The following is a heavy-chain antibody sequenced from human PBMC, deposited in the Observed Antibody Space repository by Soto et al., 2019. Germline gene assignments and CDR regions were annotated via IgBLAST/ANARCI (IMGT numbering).Heavy chain of an antibody. CDR2: IYYSGST. Sequence: SETLSLTCTVSGGSISSGGYYWSWIRQHPGKGLEWIGYIYYSGSTYYNPSLKSRVTISVDTSKNQFSLKLSSVTAADTAVYYCARHVRFGELWAYYYGMDVWGQGTTVTVSS. CDR1: GGSISSGGYY. CDR3: ARHVRFGELWAYYYGMDV. D-gene: IGHD3-10*01. V-gene: IGHV4-31*03. J-gene: IGHJ6*02.